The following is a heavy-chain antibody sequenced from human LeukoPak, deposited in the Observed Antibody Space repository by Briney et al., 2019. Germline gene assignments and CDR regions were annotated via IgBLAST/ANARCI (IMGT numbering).Heavy chain of an antibody. J-gene: IGHJ4*02. V-gene: IGHV3-23*01. Sequence: GGSERLSCAASGFTFSNYAMNWVRQAPGKGLDWVSGISYSGDSTYYAGSVKGRFTISRDNSKNTVYLQMNSLSAEDTAIYYCAKDVARFSLYFDYWGQGSLFTVSS. D-gene: IGHD3-3*01. CDR2: ISYSGDST. CDR1: GFTFSNYA. CDR3: AKDVARFSLYFDY.